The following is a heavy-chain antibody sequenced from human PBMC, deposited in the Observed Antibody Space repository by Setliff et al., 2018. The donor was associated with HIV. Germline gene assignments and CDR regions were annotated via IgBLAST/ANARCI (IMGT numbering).Heavy chain of an antibody. V-gene: IGHV1-69*05. D-gene: IGHD6-19*01. CDR3: VRGYRSAWNSWFDA. CDR1: GGTFGIYG. Sequence: SVMVSCKASGGTFGIYGISWVRQAPGQGLEWMGGTIPMFGTANYAQKFQGRVTITTDESTNTGYMELSSLRSEDTAVYYCVRGYRSAWNSWFDAWGQGTRVTVSS. CDR2: TIPMFGTA. J-gene: IGHJ5*02.